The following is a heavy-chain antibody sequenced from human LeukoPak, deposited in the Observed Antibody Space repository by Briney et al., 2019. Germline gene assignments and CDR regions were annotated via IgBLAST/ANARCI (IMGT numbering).Heavy chain of an antibody. D-gene: IGHD6-13*01. Sequence: PSETLSLTCAVYGGSFSGYYWSWIRQPPGKGLEWIGEINHSGSTNYNPSLKSRVTISVDTSKNQFSLKLSSVTAADTAVYYCARGGPGIAAAVRPYDYWGQGTLVTVSS. CDR2: INHSGST. V-gene: IGHV4-34*01. CDR1: GGSFSGYY. J-gene: IGHJ4*02. CDR3: ARGGPGIAAAVRPYDY.